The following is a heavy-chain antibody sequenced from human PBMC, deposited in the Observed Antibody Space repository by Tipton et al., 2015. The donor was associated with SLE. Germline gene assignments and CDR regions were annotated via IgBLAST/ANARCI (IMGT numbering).Heavy chain of an antibody. J-gene: IGHJ3*02. CDR1: GFTFSSYS. Sequence: GSLRLSCAASGFTFSSYSMNWVRQAPGKGLEWVSYISSSSSYTNYADSVKGRFTISRDNAKNSLYLQMNSLRAEDTAVYYCARAHHAFDIWGQGTMVTVSS. CDR2: ISSSSSYT. V-gene: IGHV3-21*05. CDR3: ARAHHAFDI.